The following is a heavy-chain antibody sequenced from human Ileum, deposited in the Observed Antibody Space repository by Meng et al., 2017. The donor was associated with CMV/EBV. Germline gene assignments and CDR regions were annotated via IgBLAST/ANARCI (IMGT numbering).Heavy chain of an antibody. Sequence: GESLKISCAASGFTVSSNYMSWVRQAPGKGLEWVSVIYSGGSTYYADSVKGRFTISRDNSKNTLYLQMNSLRAEDTAVYYCAREATNYGSSWGHYYYGMDVWGQGTTVTVSS. J-gene: IGHJ6*02. CDR2: IYSGGST. D-gene: IGHD6-13*01. CDR3: AREATNYGSSWGHYYYGMDV. CDR1: GFTVSSNY. V-gene: IGHV3-66*02.